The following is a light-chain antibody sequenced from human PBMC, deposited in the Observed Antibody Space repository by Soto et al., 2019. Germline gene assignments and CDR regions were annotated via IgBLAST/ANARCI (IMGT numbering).Light chain of an antibody. CDR1: SSDVGGYDY. CDR2: EVY. J-gene: IGLJ1*01. V-gene: IGLV2-8*01. Sequence: QSALTQPPSASGSPGQSVTISCTGTSSDVGGYDYVSWYQQHPGKAPKLIIFEVYKWPSGVPDRFSGSKSDNTASLTVSGLQADDEADYYCISYAGSKNYVFGTGTKLTVL. CDR3: ISYAGSKNYV.